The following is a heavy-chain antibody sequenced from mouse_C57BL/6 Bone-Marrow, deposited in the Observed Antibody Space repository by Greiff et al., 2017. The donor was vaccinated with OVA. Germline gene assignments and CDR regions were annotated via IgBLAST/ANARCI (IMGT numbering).Heavy chain of an antibody. CDR3: SRHYGSSYWYLDG. CDR1: GFPFSDYY. D-gene: IGHD1-1*01. V-gene: IGHV5-16*01. Sequence: EVKLMESEGGLVQPGSSMKLSCTASGFPFSDYYMAWVRQVPEKGLEWVANINYDGSSTYYLDSLKSRFIISRDNAKNILYLQMSSLKSEDTDTDYWSRHYGSSYWYLDGWGTGTTVTVSS. J-gene: IGHJ1*03. CDR2: INYDGSST.